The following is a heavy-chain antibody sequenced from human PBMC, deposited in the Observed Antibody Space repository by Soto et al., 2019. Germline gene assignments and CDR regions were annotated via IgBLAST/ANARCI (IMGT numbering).Heavy chain of an antibody. J-gene: IGHJ6*02. D-gene: IGHD6-13*01. CDR3: ARRQIPPPTRGAANARGGMDV. CDR2: IWNDGTNN. Sequence: QVQLVESGGGVVQPGRSLRLSCAASGFTFNNYGMHWVRQAPGKGLEWLAVIWNDGTNNYYANSVTGRFTISIDTSKNTLDLQLSRLRAEDTAVYYCARRQIPPPTRGAANARGGMDVWGQGTTVTVSS. V-gene: IGHV3-33*01. CDR1: GFTFNNYG.